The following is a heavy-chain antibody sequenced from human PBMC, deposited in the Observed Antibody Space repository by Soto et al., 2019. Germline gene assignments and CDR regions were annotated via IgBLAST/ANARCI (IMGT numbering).Heavy chain of an antibody. CDR1: GFTFSSYA. J-gene: IGHJ5*01. V-gene: IGHV3-23*01. D-gene: IGHD2-15*01. Sequence: EVQLLEFGGGLVQPGGSLRLSCAPSGFTFSSYAMSWVRQAPGKGLEWVSAISGSGTNTFYSDSVKGRFTISRDNSRNTLWLHMHSLRVEDTATYYCAKDLGAGGGSCFDSWGQGTLVTVSS. CDR2: ISGSGTNT. CDR3: AKDLGAGGGSCFDS.